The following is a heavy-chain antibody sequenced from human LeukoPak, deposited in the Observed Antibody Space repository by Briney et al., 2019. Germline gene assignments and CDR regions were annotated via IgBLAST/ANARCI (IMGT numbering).Heavy chain of an antibody. CDR1: GFTFSTYA. V-gene: IGHV3-30*04. Sequence: GGSLRLSCAASGFTFSTYAMHWVRQAPGKGLEWVALISNDASNKYYADSVKGRFTISRDNSNNALYLQLNYLRAEDTAVYYCARISGSYSFRFFDYWGQGTLVTVSS. J-gene: IGHJ4*02. D-gene: IGHD1-26*01. CDR2: ISNDASNK. CDR3: ARISGSYSFRFFDY.